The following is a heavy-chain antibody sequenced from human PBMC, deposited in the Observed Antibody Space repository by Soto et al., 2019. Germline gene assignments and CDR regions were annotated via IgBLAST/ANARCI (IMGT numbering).Heavy chain of an antibody. CDR1: GYTFTNYG. Sequence: QVRLVQSGAEVKRPGASVRVSCKASGYTFTNYGITWVRQVPGQGREWMGWASAYNRNTNYAQKFEDRVIMTTATSTGTAPMELRSLSYDDTALYFCARERQWEPLLYWCQGTLITVSS. J-gene: IGHJ4*02. D-gene: IGHD1-26*01. CDR3: ARERQWEPLLY. V-gene: IGHV1-18*01. CDR2: ASAYNRNT.